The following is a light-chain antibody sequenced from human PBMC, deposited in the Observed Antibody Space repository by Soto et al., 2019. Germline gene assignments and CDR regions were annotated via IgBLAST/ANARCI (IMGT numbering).Light chain of an antibody. V-gene: IGKV3-15*01. J-gene: IGKJ4*01. Sequence: IVMTQSPATLSVAPGGRVTFSCRASQGISKKVAWYQHKPGQAPRLLISAVSTGATGVPARFSGSASGTDFTLTISRLEPEDFAVYYCQRYGPSPPLTFGGGTKVDIK. CDR1: QGISKK. CDR2: AVS. CDR3: QRYGPSPPLT.